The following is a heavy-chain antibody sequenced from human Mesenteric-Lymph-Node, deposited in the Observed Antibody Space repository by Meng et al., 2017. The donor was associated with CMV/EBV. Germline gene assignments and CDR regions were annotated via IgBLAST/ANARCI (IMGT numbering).Heavy chain of an antibody. Sequence: GESLKISCAASGFTFDAYAMHWVRQAPGKGLEWVANIKQDGSEKYYVDSVKGRFTISRDNAKNSLYLQMNSLRAEDTAVYYCARDMWGYSSSPHFDYWGQGTLVTVSS. V-gene: IGHV3-7*01. CDR2: IKQDGSEK. D-gene: IGHD6-13*01. CDR3: ARDMWGYSSSPHFDY. CDR1: GFTFDAYA. J-gene: IGHJ4*02.